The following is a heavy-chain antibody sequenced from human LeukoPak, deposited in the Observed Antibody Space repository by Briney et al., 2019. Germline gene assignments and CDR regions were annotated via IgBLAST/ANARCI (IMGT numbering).Heavy chain of an antibody. CDR1: GDSISSGVSY. Sequence: SSDTLSLTCTVSGDSISSGVSYWSWIRQHPGRGLEWIGNIYYSGSTHYNPSLKSRLTISVDTSKNHFSLKLSSVTAADTAVYYCARAPHYDISAFDYWGQGTLVTVSS. CDR3: ARAPHYDISAFDY. CDR2: IYYSGST. V-gene: IGHV4-31*03. D-gene: IGHD3-9*01. J-gene: IGHJ4*02.